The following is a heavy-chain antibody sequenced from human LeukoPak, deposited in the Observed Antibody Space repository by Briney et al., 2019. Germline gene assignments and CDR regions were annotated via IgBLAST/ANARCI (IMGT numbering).Heavy chain of an antibody. D-gene: IGHD1-20*01. V-gene: IGHV4-61*02. Sequence: SQTLSLTCTVSGGSISSGSYYWSWIRQPAGKGLEWIGRIYTSGSTNYNPSLKSRVSISVDTSKNQFSLKLSSVTAADTAVYYCARCELGYNWNPNTWGQGTLVTVSS. J-gene: IGHJ5*02. CDR2: IYTSGST. CDR1: GGSISSGSYY. CDR3: ARCELGYNWNPNT.